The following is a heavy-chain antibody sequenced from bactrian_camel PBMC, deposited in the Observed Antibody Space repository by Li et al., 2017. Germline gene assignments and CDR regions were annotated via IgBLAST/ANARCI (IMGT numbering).Heavy chain of an antibody. D-gene: IGHD4*01. CDR1: GYFSKRC. V-gene: IGHV3S53*01. J-gene: IGHJ4*01. Sequence: QVQLVESGGGSVQAEGSLRLSCAASGYFSKRCMAWFRQAPGKEREGVAVVSPDGSARYADSEKGRFTISEDNAEKTVVLRMNSLSPEDTGVYTCAVYDAYAGNAPSGRTSTITGARGPRSPSP. CDR3: AVYDAYAGNAPSGRTSTIT. CDR2: VSPDGSA.